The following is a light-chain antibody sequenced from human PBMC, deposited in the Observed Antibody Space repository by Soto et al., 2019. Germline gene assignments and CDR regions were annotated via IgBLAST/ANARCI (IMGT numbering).Light chain of an antibody. J-gene: IGKJ2*01. Sequence: EIVMTHSPATLSVSPCERATLSFRASQSLTSYLAWYQQKPGQAPRLLIYHVSSRATGIPDRFSGSGSGTDFTLTISRLEPEDFAVYYRQQYGDSPYTFGLGTKVDIK. V-gene: IGKV3-20*01. CDR3: QQYGDSPYT. CDR2: HVS. CDR1: QSLTSY.